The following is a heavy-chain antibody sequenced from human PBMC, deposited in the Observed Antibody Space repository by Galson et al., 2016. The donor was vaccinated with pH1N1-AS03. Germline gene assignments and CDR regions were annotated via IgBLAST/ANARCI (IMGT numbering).Heavy chain of an antibody. CDR3: ARAGREEYRSTSLKSYHSYYGMDV. CDR2: ITPIFGTT. Sequence: SVKVSCKASGGTFSNYAFNWVRLAPGQGLEWMGGITPIFGTTKYAQKFQGRVTITADKSTNTADMELRSLRSEDTALYYCARAGREEYRSTSLKSYHSYYGMDVWGQGTTVSVSS. V-gene: IGHV1-69*06. CDR1: GGTFSNYA. D-gene: IGHD6-6*01. J-gene: IGHJ6*02.